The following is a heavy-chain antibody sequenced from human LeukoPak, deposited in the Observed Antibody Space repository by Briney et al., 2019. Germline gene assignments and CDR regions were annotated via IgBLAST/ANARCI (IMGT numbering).Heavy chain of an antibody. Sequence: GGSLRLSCAASGFTFSSYGMHWVRQAPGKGLEWVAFIRYDGSNKYYADSVKGRFTISRDNSKNTLYLQMNSLRAEDTAAYYCAGSGSFYRPYDYWGQGTLVTVSS. D-gene: IGHD1-26*01. CDR1: GFTFSSYG. V-gene: IGHV3-30*02. J-gene: IGHJ4*02. CDR3: AGSGSFYRPYDY. CDR2: IRYDGSNK.